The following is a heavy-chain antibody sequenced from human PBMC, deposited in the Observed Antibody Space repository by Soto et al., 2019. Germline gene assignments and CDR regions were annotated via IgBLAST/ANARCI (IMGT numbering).Heavy chain of an antibody. CDR2: TYYRSKWYN. Sequence: SLTCAISGYSVSSNSAALNWISPSPSRGLEWLGRTYYRSKWYNDYAVSVKSRITINPDTSKNQFSLQLNSVTPEDTAVYYCARDRLALLRSYGMDVWGQGTTVSVSS. V-gene: IGHV6-1*01. CDR1: GYSVSSNSAA. D-gene: IGHD1-7*01. CDR3: ARDRLALLRSYGMDV. J-gene: IGHJ6*02.